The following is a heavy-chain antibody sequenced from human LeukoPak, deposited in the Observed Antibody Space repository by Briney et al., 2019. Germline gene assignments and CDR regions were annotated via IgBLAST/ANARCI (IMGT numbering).Heavy chain of an antibody. CDR1: GFTFSDHY. Sequence: PGGSLRLSCAASGFTFSDHYMDWVRQAPGKGLEWVGRTRNKANSYTTEYAASVKGRFTISRDDSKNSLYLQMNSLKTEDTAVYYYARESGLSAFDYWGQETLVTVSS. D-gene: IGHD2-15*01. CDR3: ARESGLSAFDY. V-gene: IGHV3-72*01. J-gene: IGHJ4*02. CDR2: TRNKANSYTT.